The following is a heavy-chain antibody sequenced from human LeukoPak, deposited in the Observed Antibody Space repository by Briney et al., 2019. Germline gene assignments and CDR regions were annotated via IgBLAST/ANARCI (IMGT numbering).Heavy chain of an antibody. CDR1: GYSFTSYW. V-gene: IGHV5-51*01. J-gene: IGHJ4*02. Sequence: GESLKISCKGSGYSFTSYWIGWVRQMPGKGLEWMGIIYPGDSDTRYSPSFQGQVTISADKSISTAYLQWSSLKASDTAMYYCAATAGDYGDYDAPPFDYWGQGTLVTVSS. CDR3: AATAGDYGDYDAPPFDY. CDR2: IYPGDSDT. D-gene: IGHD4-17*01.